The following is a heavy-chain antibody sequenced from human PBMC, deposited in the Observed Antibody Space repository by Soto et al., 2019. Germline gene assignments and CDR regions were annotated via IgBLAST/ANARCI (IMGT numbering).Heavy chain of an antibody. V-gene: IGHV5-10-1*01. Sequence: GESLKISCKGSGYSFTSYWISWVRQMPGKGRGWVGRMDPSDSYTNYSRSYQGHGTISADKAISTAYLQWSSRKASDTDIYYCARCASGSYGSHDCCVLDVWGQGTTDTVSS. D-gene: IGHD1-26*01. CDR2: MDPSDSYT. CDR1: GYSFTSYW. CDR3: ARCASGSYGSHDCCVLDV. J-gene: IGHJ6*02.